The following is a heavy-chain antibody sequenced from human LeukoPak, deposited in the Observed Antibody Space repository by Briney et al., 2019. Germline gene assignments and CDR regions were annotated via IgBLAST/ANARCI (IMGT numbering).Heavy chain of an antibody. CDR3: ARHGLYGGHEWDY. V-gene: IGHV1-18*04. J-gene: IGHJ4*02. Sequence: ASVRVSCKTSGYTFTSYDISWVRQAPGQGLEWMGWINSYNGYTNYTQKLQGRVTMTTDTSTRAVSMELRSLRSDDTAMYYCARHGLYGGHEWDYWGQGTLVTVSS. D-gene: IGHD5-12*01. CDR1: GYTFTSYD. CDR2: INSYNGYT.